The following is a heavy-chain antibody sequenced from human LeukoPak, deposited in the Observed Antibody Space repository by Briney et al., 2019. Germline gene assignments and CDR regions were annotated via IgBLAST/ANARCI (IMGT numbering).Heavy chain of an antibody. D-gene: IGHD3-9*01. CDR3: ARGEVYDILTGYSPLYFDY. J-gene: IGHJ4*02. CDR2: IYYSGNT. CDR1: GGSISSSSYY. V-gene: IGHV4-39*01. Sequence: PSETLSLTCSVSGGSISSSSYYWGWIRQPPGKGLEWIGSIYYSGNTFYNPSLKSRVTISVDTSKNQFSLNLSSVTAADTAVYYCARGEVYDILTGYSPLYFDYWGQGTLVTVSS.